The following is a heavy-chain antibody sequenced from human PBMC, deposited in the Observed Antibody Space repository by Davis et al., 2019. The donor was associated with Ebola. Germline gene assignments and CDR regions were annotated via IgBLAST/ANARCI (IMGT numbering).Heavy chain of an antibody. D-gene: IGHD4-17*01. CDR1: GYTFTAYY. Sequence: ASVKVSCKASGYTFTAYYFHWVRQAPGQGLEWVGWINTHSGDTRYAQKFQGRVTLTRDTSIITAYMEMTRLRSDDTAVYYCARGPDYGDYIQYYFHFWGQGTLVTVSS. CDR2: INTHSGDT. V-gene: IGHV1-2*02. CDR3: ARGPDYGDYIQYYFHF. J-gene: IGHJ4*02.